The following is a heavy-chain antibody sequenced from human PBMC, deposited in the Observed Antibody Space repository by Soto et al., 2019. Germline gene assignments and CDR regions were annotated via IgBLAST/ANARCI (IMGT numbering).Heavy chain of an antibody. CDR2: IIPIFGTA. CDR3: AREKERVYYSDSSGYRFDP. J-gene: IGHJ5*02. Sequence: SVKVTCKASGGTFSSYAISWVRQAPGQGLEWMGGIIPIFGTANYAQKFQGRVTITADESTSTAYMELSSLRSEDTAVYYCAREKERVYYSDSSGYRFDPWGQGTLVTVSS. D-gene: IGHD3-22*01. CDR1: GGTFSSYA. V-gene: IGHV1-69*13.